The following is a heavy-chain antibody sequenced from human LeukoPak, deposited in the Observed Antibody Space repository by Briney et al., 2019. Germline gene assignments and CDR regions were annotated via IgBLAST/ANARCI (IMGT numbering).Heavy chain of an antibody. D-gene: IGHD6-19*01. Sequence: GGSLRPSCAASGFTFSSYSMNWVRQAPGKGLEWVSSISSSSSYIYYADSVKGRFTISRDNAKNSLYLQMNSLRAEDTAVYYCARVQGLLAVAGTGNWFDPWGQGTLVTVSS. J-gene: IGHJ5*02. CDR2: ISSSSSYI. CDR1: GFTFSSYS. V-gene: IGHV3-21*01. CDR3: ARVQGLLAVAGTGNWFDP.